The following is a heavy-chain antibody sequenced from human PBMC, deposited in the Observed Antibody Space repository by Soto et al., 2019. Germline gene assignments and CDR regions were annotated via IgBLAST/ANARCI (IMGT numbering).Heavy chain of an antibody. CDR1: GFTFNYCW. Sequence: EVQLVESGGGLVQPGGSLRLSCAASGFTFNYCWMSWVRRTPGKGLEWVANIKPDGSQRYYVDSVKGRFTISRDNAKNSLYLQMNSLRADDTAVYYCAVSMDRGALPFYYYGMDLWGQGTTVTVSS. J-gene: IGHJ6*02. CDR3: AVSMDRGALPFYYYGMDL. V-gene: IGHV3-7*05. CDR2: IKPDGSQR. D-gene: IGHD3-10*01.